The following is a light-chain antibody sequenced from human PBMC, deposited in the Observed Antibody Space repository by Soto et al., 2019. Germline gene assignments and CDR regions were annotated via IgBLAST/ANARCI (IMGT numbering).Light chain of an antibody. CDR2: YDS. CDR3: QVWEATGDQVV. CDR1: NVGSRS. J-gene: IGLJ2*01. Sequence: SYELTQPPSVSVAPGETARISCGETNVGSRSVHWYQQKPGQAPFLVIYYDSDRPSGIPERFSGSNSGNTATLIISRVEAGDEADYYCQVWEATGDQVVFGGGTKLTVL. V-gene: IGLV3-21*01.